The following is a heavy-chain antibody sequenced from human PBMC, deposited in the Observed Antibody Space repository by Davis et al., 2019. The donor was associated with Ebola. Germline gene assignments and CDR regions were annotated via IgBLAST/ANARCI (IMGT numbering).Heavy chain of an antibody. V-gene: IGHV4-59*11. J-gene: IGHJ4*02. D-gene: IGHD3-16*01. CDR3: ARVGGDGSSHLEGLDS. CDR1: GGSISSPY. Sequence: MPSETLSLTCTVSGGSISSPYWSWVRQPPGKWREWIADINYSGRTNYKPPLASRVTISIATSRNQFSLNLRSVTAADTAVYYCARVGGDGSSHLEGLDSWGQGTLVTVSS. CDR2: INYSGRT.